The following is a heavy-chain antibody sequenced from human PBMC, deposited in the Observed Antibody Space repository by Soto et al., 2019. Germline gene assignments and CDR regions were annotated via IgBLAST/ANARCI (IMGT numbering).Heavy chain of an antibody. CDR3: ARDPYYYDSSGPPPNYYYGMDV. J-gene: IGHJ6*02. Sequence: GASVKVSCKASGYTFTNDYMHWVRQAPGQGLEWMGIINPSTGTTSYAQKFQGRVTMTRDTSTSTAHMELSSLRSEDTAVYYCARDPYYYDSSGPPPNYYYGMDVWGQGTTVTVSS. V-gene: IGHV1-46*01. CDR1: GYTFTNDY. D-gene: IGHD3-22*01. CDR2: INPSTGTT.